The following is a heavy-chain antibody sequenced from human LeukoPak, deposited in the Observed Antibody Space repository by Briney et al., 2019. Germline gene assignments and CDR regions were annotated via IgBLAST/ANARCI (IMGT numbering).Heavy chain of an antibody. D-gene: IGHD2-8*01. Sequence: GASVKVSCKASGYTFTSYDINWVRQAAGQGLEWMAWMNPNSGDTGYAQKFQGRVTITRNTSISTAYIELSSLRSEDTAVYYCARDQPRVGLMSYYMDVWGKGTTVTVSS. CDR2: MNPNSGDT. V-gene: IGHV1-8*03. CDR1: GYTFTSYD. J-gene: IGHJ6*03. CDR3: ARDQPRVGLMSYYMDV.